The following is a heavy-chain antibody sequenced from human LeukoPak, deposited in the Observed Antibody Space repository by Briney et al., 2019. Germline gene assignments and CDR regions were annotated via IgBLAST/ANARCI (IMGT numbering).Heavy chain of an antibody. Sequence: GGSLRLSCVASGFTFSTYWMSWVRQAPGKGLEWVANLKEDGKEKYSVDSVKGRFTISRDNAKNSLYLQMNNLRVEDTAVYYCATSQTTSGRYGNAFDIWGQGTMVTVSS. CDR1: GFTFSTYW. D-gene: IGHD6-19*01. J-gene: IGHJ3*02. V-gene: IGHV3-7*01. CDR2: LKEDGKEK. CDR3: ATSQTTSGRYGNAFDI.